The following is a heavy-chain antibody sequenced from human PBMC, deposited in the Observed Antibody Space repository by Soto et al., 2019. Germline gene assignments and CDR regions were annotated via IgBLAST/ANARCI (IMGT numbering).Heavy chain of an antibody. J-gene: IGHJ4*02. CDR1: GFSFSTYW. Sequence: EVQLVESGGGLVQPGGSLRLSCAASGFSFSTYWMHWVRQVPGKGLVWVSRINDDGSTTTYADSVKGRFTISRDNAKNTLYLQIDSLRADDTALYYCTRDPEWDGSHFDYWGRRTLVTVSS. V-gene: IGHV3-74*01. CDR3: TRDPEWDGSHFDY. CDR2: INDDGSTT. D-gene: IGHD1-26*01.